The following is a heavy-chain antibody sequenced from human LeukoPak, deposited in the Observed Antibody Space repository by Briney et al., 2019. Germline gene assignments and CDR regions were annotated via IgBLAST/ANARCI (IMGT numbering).Heavy chain of an antibody. CDR3: ARDAGGWGYYFDY. D-gene: IGHD6-19*01. J-gene: IGHJ4*02. V-gene: IGHV3-7*04. Sequence: PGGSLRLSCAASGFTFSNYWMSCVRQAPGKGLEGVANIKQDGSEKYYVDSVKGRFTISRDNAKNSLYLQMNSLRAEDTAVYYCARDAGGWGYYFDYWGQGTLVTVSS. CDR1: GFTFSNYW. CDR2: IKQDGSEK.